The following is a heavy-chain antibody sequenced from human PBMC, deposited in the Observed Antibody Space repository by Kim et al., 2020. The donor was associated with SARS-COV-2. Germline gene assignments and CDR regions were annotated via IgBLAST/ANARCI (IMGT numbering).Heavy chain of an antibody. CDR2: INTNTGNP. D-gene: IGHD5-18*01. CDR1: GYTFTSYA. Sequence: ASVKVSCNASGYTFTSYAMNWVRQAPGQGLEWMGWINTNTGNPTYAQGFTGRFVFSLDTSVSTAYLQISSLKAEDTAVYYCARDGEGYSYGAYYYYYMDVWGKGTTVTVSS. CDR3: ARDGEGYSYGAYYYYYMDV. J-gene: IGHJ6*03. V-gene: IGHV7-4-1*02.